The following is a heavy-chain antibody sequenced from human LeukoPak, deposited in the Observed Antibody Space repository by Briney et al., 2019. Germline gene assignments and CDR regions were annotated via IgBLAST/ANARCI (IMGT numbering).Heavy chain of an antibody. J-gene: IGHJ4*02. D-gene: IGHD3-22*01. CDR2: LNSDGSST. CDR1: GFIFSSYW. Sequence: PGGSLRLFCAASGFIFSSYWMHWVRQAPGKGLVCVSRLNSDGSSTSYADSVKGRFTISRDNAKNTLYLQMNSLRAEDTAVYYCATGGQYYYDSSGLDYWGQGTLVTVSS. V-gene: IGHV3-74*01. CDR3: ATGGQYYYDSSGLDY.